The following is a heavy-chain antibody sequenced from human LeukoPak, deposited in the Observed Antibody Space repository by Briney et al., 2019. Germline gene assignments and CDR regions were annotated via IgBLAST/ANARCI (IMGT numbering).Heavy chain of an antibody. CDR1: GGTFSSYA. D-gene: IGHD2-2*01. V-gene: IGHV1-69*01. CDR3: ASRGSPSLGYCSSTSCFYYMDV. CDR2: IIPIFGTA. J-gene: IGHJ6*03. Sequence: SVKVSCKASGGTFSSYAISWVRQAPGQGLEWMGGIIPIFGTANYAQKFQGRVTITADESTSTAYMELSSLRSEDTAVYYCASRGSPSLGYCSSTSCFYYMDVWGKGTTVTVSS.